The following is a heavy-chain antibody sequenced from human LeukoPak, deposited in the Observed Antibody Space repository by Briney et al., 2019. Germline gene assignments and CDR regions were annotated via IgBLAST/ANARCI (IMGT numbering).Heavy chain of an antibody. J-gene: IGHJ6*02. V-gene: IGHV3-9*01. CDR1: GFTFDDYA. Sequence: GGSLRLSCAASGFTFDDYAMHWVRQAPGKGLEWVSGISWNSGSIGYADSVKGRFTISRDNAKNSLYLQMNSLRAEDTAFYYCAKDIFGFGDHYYYYYDMDVWGQGTTVTVSS. D-gene: IGHD3-10*01. CDR3: AKDIFGFGDHYYYYYDMDV. CDR2: ISWNSGSI.